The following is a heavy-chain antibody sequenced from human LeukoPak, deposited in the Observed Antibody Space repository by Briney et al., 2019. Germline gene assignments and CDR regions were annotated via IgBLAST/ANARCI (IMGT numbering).Heavy chain of an antibody. V-gene: IGHV3-53*01. CDR2: IHSGGST. J-gene: IGHJ4*02. CDR1: GFTVSSNH. D-gene: IGHD2-15*01. Sequence: GGSLRLSCAASGFTVSSNHMSWVRQAPGKGLEWVSVIHSGGSTYYADSVKGRFTMSRDNSKNTLSLQMNSLRVEDTAVYYCAKDILAYGYCSSGSCAVHFWGQGTLVTVSS. CDR3: AKDILAYGYCSSGSCAVHF.